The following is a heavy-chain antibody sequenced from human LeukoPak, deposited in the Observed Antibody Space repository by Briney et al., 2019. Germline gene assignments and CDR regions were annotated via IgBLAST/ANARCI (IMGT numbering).Heavy chain of an antibody. D-gene: IGHD3-16*01. CDR3: VKRNDHQYFDY. Sequence: GGSLRLSCAASRFAFSGYGMTWVRQAPGKGLEWVSTITPSGATIYYADSVKGRFTISRDNTKNTLFLQMNSLRAEDTAIYYCVKRNDHQYFDYWGQGTLVTVSS. V-gene: IGHV3-23*01. J-gene: IGHJ4*02. CDR1: RFAFSGYG. CDR2: ITPSGATI.